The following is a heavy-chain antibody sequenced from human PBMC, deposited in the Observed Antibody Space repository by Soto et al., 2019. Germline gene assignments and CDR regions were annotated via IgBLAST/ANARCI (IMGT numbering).Heavy chain of an antibody. J-gene: IGHJ4*02. D-gene: IGHD3-3*01. CDR1: GITFSTYR. CDR3: AGENYDFWSGYYLDY. V-gene: IGHV3-74*01. CDR2: IKSDGTVT. Sequence: EVQLVESGGGLVQPGGSLRLSCVVSGITFSTYRMHWVRQAPGKGLVWVSHIKSDGTVTHYTDSVRGRFIISRDNAKNTLCRQMNSLIAEDTAVYYGAGENYDFWSGYYLDYWGQGTLVTVSS.